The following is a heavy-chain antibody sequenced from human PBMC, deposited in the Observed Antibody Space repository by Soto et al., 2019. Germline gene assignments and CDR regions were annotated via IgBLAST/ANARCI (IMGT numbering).Heavy chain of an antibody. CDR2: ISSGSSTI. D-gene: IGHD6-19*01. CDR3: AKTYSSGRGAFDV. J-gene: IGHJ3*01. V-gene: IGHV3-48*01. Sequence: PGGSLRLSCAASGFTFSSYSMNWVRQAPGKGLEWVSYISSGSSTIYYADSVKGRFTISRDNAQNSLYLQVNSLRAEDTAVYYCAKTYSSGRGAFDVWGQGTMVTVSS. CDR1: GFTFSSYS.